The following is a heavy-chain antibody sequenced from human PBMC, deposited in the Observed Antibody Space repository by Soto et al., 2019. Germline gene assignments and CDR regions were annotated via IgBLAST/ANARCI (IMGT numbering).Heavy chain of an antibody. CDR3: AKGGCSGDRCYPFDY. D-gene: IGHD2-15*01. V-gene: IGHV3-23*01. CDR1: GFTFSNYA. Sequence: LRLSCAASGFTFSNYAMSWVRQAPGKGLGWVSTISGGGGSAYFADPVKGRFIISRDHSKNTLYLQMKSLRAEDTAVYYCAKGGCSGDRCYPFDYWGQGTLVTVS. CDR2: ISGGGGSA. J-gene: IGHJ4*02.